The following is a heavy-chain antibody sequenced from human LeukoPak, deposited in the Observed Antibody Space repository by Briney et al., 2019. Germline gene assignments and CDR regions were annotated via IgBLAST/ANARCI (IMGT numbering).Heavy chain of an antibody. CDR2: IIPIFGTA. CDR3: ARGYYDILTGYYLCDY. J-gene: IGHJ4*02. D-gene: IGHD3-9*01. V-gene: IGHV1-69*05. Sequence: SVKASCKASGYTFTSYGISWVRQAPGQGLEWMGRIIPIFGTANYAQKFQGRVTITTDESTSTAYIELSSLRSDDTAVYYCARGYYDILTGYYLCDYWGQGTLVTVSS. CDR1: GYTFTSYG.